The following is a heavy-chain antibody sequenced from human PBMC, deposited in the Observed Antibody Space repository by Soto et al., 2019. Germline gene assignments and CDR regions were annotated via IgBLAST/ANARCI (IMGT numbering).Heavy chain of an antibody. CDR3: VKSHRGYSRSDMEV. Sequence: EVQLLESGGGLVQPGGSLRLSCAASGFTFSSYAVSWVRQAPGKGLEWVSTISGSGGVTYYADSVKGGFTISRDNSKNTLYLERYSVRAVDTVVYYCVKSHRGYSRSDMEVWGQGTTVTVSS. D-gene: IGHD6-13*01. J-gene: IGHJ6*02. CDR2: ISGSGGVT. CDR1: GFTFSSYA. V-gene: IGHV3-23*01.